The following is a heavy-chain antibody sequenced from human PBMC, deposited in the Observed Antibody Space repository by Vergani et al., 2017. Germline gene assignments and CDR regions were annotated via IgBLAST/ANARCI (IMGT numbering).Heavy chain of an antibody. V-gene: IGHV4-31*03. Sequence: QVQLQESGPGLVKPSQTLSLTCTVSGGSISSGGYYWSWIRQHPGKGLEWIGYIYYSGSTYYNPSLKSRVTISVDTSKNQFSLKLSSMTAADTAVYYCAREPYYDVWSGGGAHAFDIWGQGTMVTVSS. D-gene: IGHD3-3*01. J-gene: IGHJ3*02. CDR3: AREPYYDVWSGGGAHAFDI. CDR2: IYYSGST. CDR1: GGSISSGGYY.